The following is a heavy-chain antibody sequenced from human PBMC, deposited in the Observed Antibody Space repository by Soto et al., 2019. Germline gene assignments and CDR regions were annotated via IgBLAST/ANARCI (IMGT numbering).Heavy chain of an antibody. D-gene: IGHD6-19*01. V-gene: IGHV3-64*01. J-gene: IGHJ3*02. CDR2: ISSNGGST. CDR3: AREATEYSSVYDDAFDI. Sequence: GGSLRLSCAASGFTVSSYAMHRVRQAPGKGLEYVSAISSNGGSTYYANSVKGRFTISRDNSKNTLYLQMGSLRAEDMAVYYCAREATEYSSVYDDAFDIWGHGTMVTVSS. CDR1: GFTVSSYA.